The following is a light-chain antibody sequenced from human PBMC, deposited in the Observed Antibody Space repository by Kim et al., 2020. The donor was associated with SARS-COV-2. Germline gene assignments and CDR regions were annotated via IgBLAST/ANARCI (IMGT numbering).Light chain of an antibody. J-gene: IGLJ2*01. CDR1: SLRSNY. CDR2: GKN. Sequence: ARGQTARITCQGDSLRSNYASGYQKKPGQAPVLVIYGKNNRPSGIPDRFSGSSSGNTASLTITGAQAEDEADYYCNSRDSSGNHLVFGGGTQLTVL. V-gene: IGLV3-19*01. CDR3: NSRDSSGNHLV.